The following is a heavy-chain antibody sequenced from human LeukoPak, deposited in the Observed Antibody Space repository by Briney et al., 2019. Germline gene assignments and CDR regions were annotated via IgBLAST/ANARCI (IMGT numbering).Heavy chain of an antibody. J-gene: IGHJ6*03. CDR1: GGSFSGYY. D-gene: IGHD2-21*02. CDR3: ARLVVTAPQYHYYMDV. CDR2: INHIGTT. Sequence: SETLSLTCNISGGSFSGYYWTWIRQPPGKGLEWIAEINHIGTTNHNPSLKSRVTVSTDTSKKQFFLKLTSVTAADTALYYCARLVVTAPQYHYYMDVWGEGTTVTVSS. V-gene: IGHV4-34*01.